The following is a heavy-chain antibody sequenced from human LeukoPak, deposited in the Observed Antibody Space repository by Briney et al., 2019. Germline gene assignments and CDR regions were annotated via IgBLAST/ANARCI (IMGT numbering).Heavy chain of an antibody. CDR2: ISASGST. J-gene: IGHJ5*02. V-gene: IGHV4-4*07. CDR3: ATDISWFYP. CDR1: GGSISSYY. Sequence: SETLSLTCTVSGGSISSYYWSWVRQPAGKGVEWIGRISASGSTKYAPSLRSRVTMSVDTSTKQFSLKLTSATAADTAVYYCATDISWFYPWGRGTLVTVSS.